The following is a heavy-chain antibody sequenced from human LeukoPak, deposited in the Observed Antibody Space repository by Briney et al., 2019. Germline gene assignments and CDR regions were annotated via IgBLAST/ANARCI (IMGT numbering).Heavy chain of an antibody. V-gene: IGHV1-69*04. CDR3: ARDMGDTAMVTCWFDP. CDR2: IIPIFGIA. Sequence: SVRVSCKAFGGTFSSLAFSWVRQAPGQGLEWMGRIIPIFGIANYAQKFQGRVTITADKSTSTAYMELSSLRSEDTAVYYCARDMGDTAMVTCWFDPWGQGTLVTVSS. CDR1: GGTFSSLA. D-gene: IGHD5-18*01. J-gene: IGHJ5*02.